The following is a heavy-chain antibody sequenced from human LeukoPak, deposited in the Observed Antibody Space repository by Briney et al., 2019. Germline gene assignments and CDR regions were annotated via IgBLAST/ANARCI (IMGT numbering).Heavy chain of an antibody. Sequence: SETLSLTCTASGVSISSYYWSWIRQPPGKGLEWIGYIYYSGSTNYNPSLKSRVTISVDTSKNQFSLKLSSVTAADTAVYYGARVARGSRCSGGSCFDFDYWGQGTLVTVSS. CDR3: ARVARGSRCSGGSCFDFDY. CDR2: IYYSGST. J-gene: IGHJ4*02. D-gene: IGHD2-15*01. CDR1: GVSISSYY. V-gene: IGHV4-59*01.